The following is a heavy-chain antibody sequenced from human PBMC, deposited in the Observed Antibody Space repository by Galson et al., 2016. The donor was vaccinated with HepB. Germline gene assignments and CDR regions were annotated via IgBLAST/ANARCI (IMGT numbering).Heavy chain of an antibody. D-gene: IGHD3-22*01. V-gene: IGHV1-69*13. CDR2: IIPTLGSP. CDR3: ARDHYFDSGGYSGWFDP. Sequence: SVKVSCKASGYTFPGYNIYWVRQAPGQGLEWMGGIIPTLGSPNSAQKFQGRVTITADESTSTVYMDLNSLRSDDTAVYFCARDHYFDSGGYSGWFDPWGQGTLVTVSS. J-gene: IGHJ5*02. CDR1: GYTFPGYN.